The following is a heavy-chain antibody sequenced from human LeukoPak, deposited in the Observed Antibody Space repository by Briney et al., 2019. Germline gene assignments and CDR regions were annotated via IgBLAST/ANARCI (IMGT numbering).Heavy chain of an antibody. CDR2: IYQSGST. D-gene: IGHD3-22*01. J-gene: IGHJ5*02. V-gene: IGHV4-38-2*02. Sequence: PSETLSLTCTVSGYSISSGYYWGWIRQPPGKGLEWIGSIYQSGSTYQNPSLKSRLTISVDTSKNQFSLKLSSVTAADTAVYYCAREFYYDSSGYSNWFDPWGQGTLVTVSS. CDR3: AREFYYDSSGYSNWFDP. CDR1: GYSISSGYY.